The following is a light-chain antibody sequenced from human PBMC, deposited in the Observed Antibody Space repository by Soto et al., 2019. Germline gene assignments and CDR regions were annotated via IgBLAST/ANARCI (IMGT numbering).Light chain of an antibody. V-gene: IGKV3-15*01. J-gene: IGKJ1*01. CDR1: QNIYSN. CDR2: RAS. Sequence: TQSPGTLSLSPGERATLSCRASQNIYSNVAWYQQRPGQAPRLLIYRASTRATGVPARFSGSGSGTEFTLTISSLQSEDFAVYSCLQYHNLWAFGQGTKVDIK. CDR3: LQYHNLWA.